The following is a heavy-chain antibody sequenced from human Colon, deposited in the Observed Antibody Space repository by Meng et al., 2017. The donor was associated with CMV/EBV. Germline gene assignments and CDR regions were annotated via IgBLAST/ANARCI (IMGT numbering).Heavy chain of an antibody. CDR2: IYGRGGST. D-gene: IGHD5-18*01. J-gene: IGHJ4*02. V-gene: IGHV3-23*01. CDR1: GFTFSTYA. CDR3: AKDVSSGFSFGLFDY. Sequence: GESLKISCAASGFTFSTYAMNWVRQAPGKGLEWVSTIYGRGGSTFYAHSVKGRFTIPRDNSKNTLYLQMNSLRAEDTAVYYCAKDVSSGFSFGLFDYWGQGTLVTVSS.